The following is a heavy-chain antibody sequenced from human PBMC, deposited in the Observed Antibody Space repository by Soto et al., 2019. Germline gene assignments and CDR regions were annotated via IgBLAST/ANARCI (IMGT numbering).Heavy chain of an antibody. D-gene: IGHD3-3*01. V-gene: IGHV1-3*01. CDR2: INAGNGNT. CDR1: RYTFTSYA. CDR3: ARERYDFWSGYPNWFDP. Sequence: GASVKVSCKASRYTFTSYAMHWVRQAPGQRLEWMGWINAGNGNTKYPQKFQGRVTITRDTSASTAYMELSSLRSEDTAVYYCARERYDFWSGYPNWFDPWGQGTLVTVSS. J-gene: IGHJ5*02.